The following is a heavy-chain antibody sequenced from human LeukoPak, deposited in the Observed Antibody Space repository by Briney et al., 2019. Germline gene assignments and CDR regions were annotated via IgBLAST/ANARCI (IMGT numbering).Heavy chain of an antibody. CDR3: AKYSSSSNYYYGMDV. Sequence: PGGSLRLSCAASGFXFRDYYMNWIRKAPGKGLEWLSSISSIGTYTNYADSVKGRFTISRDDAKNSLFLQMNSLRAEDTAVYYCAKYSSSSNYYYGMDVWGQGTTVTVSS. V-gene: IGHV3-11*06. J-gene: IGHJ6*02. CDR2: ISSIGTYT. CDR1: GFXFRDYY. D-gene: IGHD6-6*01.